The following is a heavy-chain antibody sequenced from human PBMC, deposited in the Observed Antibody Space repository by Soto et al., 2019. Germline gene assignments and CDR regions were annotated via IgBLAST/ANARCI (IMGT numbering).Heavy chain of an antibody. V-gene: IGHV1-18*01. CDR2: ISAYNGNT. J-gene: IGHJ4*02. CDR1: CYTFSSYH. CDR3: ARDLPPVDY. Sequence: QIQLVQSGAEVKKPGASVKVSCKASCYTFSSYHITWVRQAPGQGLEWMGWISAYNGNTNYAQNLQGRVTMTTDPSTSTAYMELRSLRSDDTAVYYCARDLPPVDYWGQGTLVTVSS.